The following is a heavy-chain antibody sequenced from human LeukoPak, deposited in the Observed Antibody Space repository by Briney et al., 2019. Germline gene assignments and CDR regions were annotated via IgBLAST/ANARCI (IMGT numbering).Heavy chain of an antibody. J-gene: IGHJ4*02. CDR2: IKSKTDGGTT. D-gene: IGHD6-19*01. V-gene: IGHV3-15*01. CDR1: GFIFSNAW. Sequence: GGSLRLSCAASGFIFSNAWMAWVRQAPGKGLEWVGSIKSKTDGGTTDYAAPVKGRFTISRDDSKNTLYLQMNSLKTEDTAVYFCATSSGWTGTFAYSGQGTLVTVSS. CDR3: ATSSGWTGTFAY.